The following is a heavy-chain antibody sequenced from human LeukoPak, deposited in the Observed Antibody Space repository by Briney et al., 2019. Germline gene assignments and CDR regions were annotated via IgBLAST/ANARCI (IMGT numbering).Heavy chain of an antibody. V-gene: IGHV1-8*02. Sequence: ASVKVSCKASGGTFSSYAISWVRQATGQGLEWMGWMNPNSGNTGYAQKFQGRVTMTRNTSISTAYMELSSLRSEDTAVYYCAREGWINAFDIWGQGTMVTVSS. J-gene: IGHJ3*02. CDR2: MNPNSGNT. CDR1: GGTFSSYA. D-gene: IGHD2-2*03. CDR3: AREGWINAFDI.